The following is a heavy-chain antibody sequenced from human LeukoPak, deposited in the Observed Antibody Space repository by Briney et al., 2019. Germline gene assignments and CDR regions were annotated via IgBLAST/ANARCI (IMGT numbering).Heavy chain of an antibody. CDR1: GGSISSSSYY. CDR2: IYHSGST. V-gene: IGHV4-39*07. Sequence: PSETLSLTCTVSGGSISSSSYYWGWIRQPPGKGLEWIGEIYHSGSTNYNPSLKSRVTISVDKSKNHFSLKLNSVTAADTAVYYCAKYDYGGISWFDPWGQGTTVTVSS. D-gene: IGHD4-23*01. CDR3: AKYDYGGISWFDP. J-gene: IGHJ5*01.